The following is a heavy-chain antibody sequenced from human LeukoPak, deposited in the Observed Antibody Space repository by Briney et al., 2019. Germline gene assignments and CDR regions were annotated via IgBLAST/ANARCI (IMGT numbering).Heavy chain of an antibody. CDR2: IKQDGSEK. CDR1: GFTFSSYW. J-gene: IGHJ4*02. Sequence: GGSLRLSCAASGFTFSSYWMSWVRQAPGKGLEWVANIKQDGSEKYYVDSVKGRFTISRDNAKNSLYLKMNSLGAEDTAVYYCANQQHTGSYWGAIDYWGQGTLVTVSS. CDR3: ANQQHTGSYWGAIDY. D-gene: IGHD1-26*01. V-gene: IGHV3-7*02.